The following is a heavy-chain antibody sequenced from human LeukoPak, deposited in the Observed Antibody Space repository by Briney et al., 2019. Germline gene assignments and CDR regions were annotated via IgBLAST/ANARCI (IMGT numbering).Heavy chain of an antibody. Sequence: SETLSLTCTVSGGSISSSSYYWGGIRQPPGKGLEWIGSIYYSGSTYYNPSLKSRVTISVDTSKNQFSLKLSSVTAADTAVYYCASQPRETKPNWFDPWGQGTLVTVSS. CDR1: GGSISSSSYY. D-gene: IGHD1/OR15-1a*01. V-gene: IGHV4-39*01. CDR2: IYYSGST. CDR3: ASQPRETKPNWFDP. J-gene: IGHJ5*02.